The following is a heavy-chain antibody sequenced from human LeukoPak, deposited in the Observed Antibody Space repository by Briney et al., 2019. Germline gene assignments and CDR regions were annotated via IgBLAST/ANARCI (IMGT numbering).Heavy chain of an antibody. Sequence: HPGGSLRLSCAASGFTFGSYGMHWVRQAPGKGLEWVGFVRFDGNEKYYADSVKGRFTISRDTSRNTLYLQMNSLRAEDTAVYYCAKDLMRDRWFGESWGQGTLVTVSS. D-gene: IGHD3-10*01. CDR1: GFTFGSYG. J-gene: IGHJ1*01. V-gene: IGHV3-30*02. CDR3: AKDLMRDRWFGES. CDR2: VRFDGNEK.